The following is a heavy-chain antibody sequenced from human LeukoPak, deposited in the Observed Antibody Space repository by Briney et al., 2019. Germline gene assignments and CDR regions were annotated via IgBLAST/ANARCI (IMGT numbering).Heavy chain of an antibody. CDR3: ARVPLEFANYYDSSVWWFDP. CDR1: DGSFSGYY. Sequence: SETLSLTCGVYDGSFSGYYWTWIRQSPGKGLEWIGEINSSGSINYNPSLKSRVTISLDTSKSQFSLKLISVTAEDTAVYYCARVPLEFANYYDSSVWWFDPWGQGTLVTVSS. CDR2: INSSGSI. D-gene: IGHD3-22*01. J-gene: IGHJ5*02. V-gene: IGHV4-34*01.